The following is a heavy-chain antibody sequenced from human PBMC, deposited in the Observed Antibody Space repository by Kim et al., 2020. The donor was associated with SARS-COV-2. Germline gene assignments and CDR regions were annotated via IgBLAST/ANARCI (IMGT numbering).Heavy chain of an antibody. CDR3: ASQIFGVVRNYYYYGMDV. J-gene: IGHJ6*02. CDR1: GFTFSSYS. Sequence: GGSLRLSCAASGFTFSSYSMNWVRQAPGKGLEWVSYISSSSSTIYYADSVKGRFTISRDNAKNSLYLQMNSLRDEDTAVYYCASQIFGVVRNYYYYGMDVWGQGTTVTVSS. V-gene: IGHV3-48*02. D-gene: IGHD3-3*01. CDR2: ISSSSSTI.